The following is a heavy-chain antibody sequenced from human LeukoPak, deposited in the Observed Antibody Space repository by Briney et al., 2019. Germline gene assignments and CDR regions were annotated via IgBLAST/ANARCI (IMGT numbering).Heavy chain of an antibody. Sequence: PGGSLRLSCAASGFIFSAYEMNWVRQAPGKGLEWVSYISSSGSTIYYADSVKGRFAISRDNAKNSLYLQMNSLRAEDTAVYYCARGYTYFDYWGQGTLVTVSS. CDR3: ARGYTYFDY. CDR2: ISSSGSTI. J-gene: IGHJ4*02. D-gene: IGHD5-12*01. V-gene: IGHV3-48*03. CDR1: GFIFSAYE.